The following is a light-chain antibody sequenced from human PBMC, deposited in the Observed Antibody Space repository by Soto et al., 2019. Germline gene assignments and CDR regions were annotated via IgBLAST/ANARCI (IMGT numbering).Light chain of an antibody. CDR3: SSYTISRTYV. J-gene: IGLJ1*01. Sequence: QSVLTQPASVSGSPGQSITISCTGTSSDVGAYNFVSWHQQHPGKAPKLIIYNVYDRPAGISYRFSGSKSGNTASLTISGLQGEDEADYYCSSYTISRTYVFGTGTTVTVL. V-gene: IGLV2-14*03. CDR2: NVY. CDR1: SSDVGAYNF.